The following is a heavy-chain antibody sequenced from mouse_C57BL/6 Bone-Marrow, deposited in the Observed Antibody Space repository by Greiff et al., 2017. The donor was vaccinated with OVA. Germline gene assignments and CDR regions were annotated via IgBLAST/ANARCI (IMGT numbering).Heavy chain of an antibody. CDR1: GYSFTGYY. V-gene: IGHV1-42*01. D-gene: IGHD3-3*01. J-gene: IGHJ2*01. CDR2: INPSTGGT. CDR3: ARGQVYYFDY. Sequence: EVQLQESGPELVKPGASVKISCKASGYSFTGYYMNWVKQSPEKSLEWIGEINPSTGGTTYNQKFKAKATLTVDKSSSTAYMQLKSLTSEDSAVYYCARGQVYYFDYWGQVTTLTISS.